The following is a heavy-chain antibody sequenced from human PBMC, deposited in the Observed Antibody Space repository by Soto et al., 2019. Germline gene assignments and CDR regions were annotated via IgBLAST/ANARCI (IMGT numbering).Heavy chain of an antibody. CDR1: GESFTNYW. Sequence: GESLKISCKGSGESFTNYWIGWVRQMPGKGLEWMGRIDPSDSYTNYSPSFQGQVTISADKSISTAYLQWSSLKASDTAMYYCARGLPGYSYGYGDYFDYWGQGTLVTVSS. CDR2: IDPSDSYT. CDR3: ARGLPGYSYGYGDYFDY. J-gene: IGHJ4*02. V-gene: IGHV5-10-1*04. D-gene: IGHD5-18*01.